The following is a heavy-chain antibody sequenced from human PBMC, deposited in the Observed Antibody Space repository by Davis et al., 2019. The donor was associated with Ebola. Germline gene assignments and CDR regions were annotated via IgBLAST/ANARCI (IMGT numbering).Heavy chain of an antibody. CDR3: ARGSDSSSLDY. J-gene: IGHJ4*02. V-gene: IGHV3-30*02. CDR1: GFAFSSFG. CDR2: MRYSESDT. D-gene: IGHD6-6*01. Sequence: GESLKISCAASGFAFSSFGMHWVRQAPGKGLEWLAFMRYSESDTHYADSVKGRFTISRDTAKNSLYLQMNSLRVEDTAVFYCARGSDSSSLDYWGQGTLVTVSS.